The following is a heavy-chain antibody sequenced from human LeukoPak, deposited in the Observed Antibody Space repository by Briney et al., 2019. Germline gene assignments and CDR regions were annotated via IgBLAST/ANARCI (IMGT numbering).Heavy chain of an antibody. CDR1: GFTFSSYR. D-gene: IGHD3-10*01. Sequence: GGSLRLSCAASGFTFSSYRMTWVRQAPGKGLGWVSYISRSSSTIYYADSVKCRFTISRDNAKNSLYLQMNSLRAEDTAVYYCARDPPADFITMVRGTLNPPRAFDIWGQGKMVTVSS. V-gene: IGHV3-48*01. CDR2: ISRSSSTI. CDR3: ARDPPADFITMVRGTLNPPRAFDI. J-gene: IGHJ3*02.